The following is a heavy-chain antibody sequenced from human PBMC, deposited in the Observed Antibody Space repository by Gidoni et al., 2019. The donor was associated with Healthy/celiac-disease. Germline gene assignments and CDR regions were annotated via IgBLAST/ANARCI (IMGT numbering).Heavy chain of an antibody. V-gene: IGHV3-23*01. J-gene: IGHJ4*02. CDR2: MSGSGGST. D-gene: IGHD3-10*01. CDR3: AKGERITMVRGVPEY. Sequence: EVQLLESVGGLVQPGGSLRLSCAASGFTFSSYAMGWVRQAPGKGLEWVSAMSGSGGSTYYADSVKGRFTISRDNSKNTLYLQMNSRRAEDTAVYYCAKGERITMVRGVPEYWGQGTLVTVSS. CDR1: GFTFSSYA.